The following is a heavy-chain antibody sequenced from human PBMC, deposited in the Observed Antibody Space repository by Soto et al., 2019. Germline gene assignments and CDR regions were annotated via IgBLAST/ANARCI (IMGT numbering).Heavy chain of an antibody. Sequence: PSETLSLTCTVSGDSITSNSYFWAWIRQPPGKGLEWIGSIYYSGTTYYNPSLKSRVTISVDRSKNQFSLKLSSVTAEDTAIYYCVRDFQWAFDYWGQGTLVTVSS. CDR2: IYYSGTT. CDR3: VRDFQWAFDY. CDR1: GDSITSNSYF. V-gene: IGHV4-39*02. D-gene: IGHD1-26*01. J-gene: IGHJ4*02.